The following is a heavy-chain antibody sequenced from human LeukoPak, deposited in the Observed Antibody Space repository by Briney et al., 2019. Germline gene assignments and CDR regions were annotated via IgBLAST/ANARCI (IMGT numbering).Heavy chain of an antibody. CDR2: ISSNGGST. V-gene: IGHV3-64*01. D-gene: IGHD3-22*01. J-gene: IGHJ4*02. CDR1: GFTFSSYA. CDR3: ARGRYYDSSGYYHFDD. Sequence: GGSLRLSCAASGFTFSSYAMHWVRQAPGKGLEYVSAISSNGGSTYYANSVKGRFTISRDNSKNTLYLQMGSLRAEDMAVYYCARGRYYDSSGYYHFDDWGQGTLVTVSS.